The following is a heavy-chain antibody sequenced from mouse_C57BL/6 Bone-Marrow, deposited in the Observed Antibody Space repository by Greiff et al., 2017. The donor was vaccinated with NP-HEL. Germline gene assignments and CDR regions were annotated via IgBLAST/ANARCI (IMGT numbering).Heavy chain of an antibody. V-gene: IGHV5-9-1*02. J-gene: IGHJ1*03. D-gene: IGHD1-1*01. Sequence: EVQLVESGEGLVKPGGSLKLSCAASGFTFSSYAMSLVRQTPDQRLEWVAYICSGGDYIYYPDTVKGRFTISRDNARNTLYLQMSSLKSEDTAMYYCTRLLRWYFDVWGTGTTVTVSS. CDR2: ICSGGDYI. CDR1: GFTFSSYA. CDR3: TRLLRWYFDV.